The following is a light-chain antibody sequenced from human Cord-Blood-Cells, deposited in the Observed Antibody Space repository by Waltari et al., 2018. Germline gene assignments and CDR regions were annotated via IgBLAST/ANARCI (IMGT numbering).Light chain of an antibody. V-gene: IGKV3-20*01. Sequence: EIVLPQPPGTLSLSPRERATLSCRASQGVSSSYLAWYKQKPGQGPRLLIYGASSRATGIPDRFSGSGAGTDFTLTISRLEPEDFAVYYCQQYGSSTTFGGGTKVEIK. J-gene: IGKJ4*01. CDR3: QQYGSSTT. CDR1: QGVSSSY. CDR2: GAS.